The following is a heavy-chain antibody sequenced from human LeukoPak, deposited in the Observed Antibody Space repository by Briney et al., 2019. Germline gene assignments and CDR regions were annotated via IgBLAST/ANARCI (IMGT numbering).Heavy chain of an antibody. CDR3: AGRKTGTKWFDY. V-gene: IGHV5-51*01. CDR1: GYRFTNYW. CDR2: IYSGDSDT. J-gene: IGHJ4*02. Sequence: GGYLKLSCNGFGYRFTNYWLGWVRQMPGKGLEWMGIIYSGDSDTRYSPSFQGQLTISGDEPNSTAPQRWSCLKSADTPMYFCAGRKTGTKWFDYWGQGTLVTVSS. D-gene: IGHD1-1*01.